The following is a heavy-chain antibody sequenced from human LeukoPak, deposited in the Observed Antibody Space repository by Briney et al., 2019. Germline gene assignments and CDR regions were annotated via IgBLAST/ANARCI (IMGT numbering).Heavy chain of an antibody. J-gene: IGHJ3*02. CDR2: INPSGGST. D-gene: IGHD5-18*01. CDR3: ARELRGGTAMVDI. CDR1: GYTFTSYY. V-gene: IGHV1-46*01. Sequence: ASVKVSCKASGYTFTSYYMHWVRQAPGQGLEWMGIINPSGGSTSYAQKFQGRVTMTRDMSTSTVYMELSSLRSEDTAVYYCARELRGGTAMVDIWGQGTMVTVSS.